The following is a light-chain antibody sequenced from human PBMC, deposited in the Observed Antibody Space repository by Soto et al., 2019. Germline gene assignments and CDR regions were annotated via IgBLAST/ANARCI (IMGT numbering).Light chain of an antibody. CDR2: LNSDGSH. V-gene: IGLV4-69*01. J-gene: IGLJ3*02. Sequence: QAVVTQSPSASASLGASVKLTCTLSSGHSSYAIAWHQQQPEKGPRYLMKLNSDGSHSKGDGIPDRFSGSSSGAERYLTISSLQSEDEADYYCQTWGTAVRVFGGGTKLTVL. CDR1: SGHSSYA. CDR3: QTWGTAVRV.